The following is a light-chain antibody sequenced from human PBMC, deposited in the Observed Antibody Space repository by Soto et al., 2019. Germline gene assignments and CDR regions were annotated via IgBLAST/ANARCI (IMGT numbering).Light chain of an antibody. V-gene: IGKV3-15*01. J-gene: IGKJ4*01. CDR1: QSVSSN. CDR2: GAS. Sequence: TVMTQYPATLSVSPGEGATLSCRASQSVSSNLAWYQQKPGQAPRLLIYGASTRATGLPPRFSGSGSGAEFSLTISALKAEDFAVYYCHQYSNWALTFGGGTKVEIK. CDR3: HQYSNWALT.